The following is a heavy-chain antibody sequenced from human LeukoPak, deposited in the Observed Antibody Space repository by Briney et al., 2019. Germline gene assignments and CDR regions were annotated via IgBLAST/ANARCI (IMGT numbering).Heavy chain of an antibody. D-gene: IGHD5-18*01. CDR2: IYHSGST. J-gene: IGHJ4*02. CDR1: GGSISSSNW. Sequence: PSETLSLTCAVSGGSISSSNWWSWVRQPPGKGLEWIGEIYHSGSTNYNPSLKSRVTISVDKSKNQFSLKLSSVTAADTAVYYCARADSYGSGSYYFDYWGQGTLVTVSS. V-gene: IGHV4-4*02. CDR3: ARADSYGSGSYYFDY.